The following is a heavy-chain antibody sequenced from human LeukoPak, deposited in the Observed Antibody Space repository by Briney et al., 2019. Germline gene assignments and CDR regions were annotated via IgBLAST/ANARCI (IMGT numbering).Heavy chain of an antibody. CDR1: GFTFSSYW. CDR2: INSDGSST. J-gene: IGHJ4*02. CDR3: AKDRRAGSYDY. D-gene: IGHD3-10*01. V-gene: IGHV3-74*01. Sequence: GGSLRLSCAASGFTFSSYWMHWVRQGPGKGLVWVSRINSDGSSTSYADSVKGRFTISRDSAKNTLYLQMNSLRAEDTAVYYCAKDRRAGSYDYWGQGTLVTVSS.